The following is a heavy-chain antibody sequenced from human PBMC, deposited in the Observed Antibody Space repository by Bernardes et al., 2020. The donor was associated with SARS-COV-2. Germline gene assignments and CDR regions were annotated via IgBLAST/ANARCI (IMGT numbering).Heavy chain of an antibody. CDR3: AIPPTNYDRYGMDV. J-gene: IGHJ6*02. Sequence: VSCKASVYPFTGYYMHWVRQAPGHVLEWMGWINPNSGGTNYAQKFQGRVTMTRDTSISTAYMELSRLRSDDTAVYYCAIPPTNYDRYGMDVWGQGTTVTVS. CDR1: VYPFTGYY. CDR2: INPNSGGT. V-gene: IGHV1-2*02. D-gene: IGHD3-22*01.